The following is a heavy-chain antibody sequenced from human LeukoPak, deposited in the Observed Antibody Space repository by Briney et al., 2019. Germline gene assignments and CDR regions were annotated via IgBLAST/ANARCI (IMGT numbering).Heavy chain of an antibody. CDR2: FIPMFGIP. V-gene: IGHV1-69*02. CDR1: GGSFGNYI. CDR3: ARVGAHDGGY. D-gene: IGHD3-10*01. Sequence: SVTVSCKAAGGSFGNYIINWVRQAPGQGLEWMGRFIPMFGIPHYAQKFQGRVTITADKSTTTAYMELSSLRSEDTAIYYCARVGAHDGGYWGQGTLVTVSS. J-gene: IGHJ4*02.